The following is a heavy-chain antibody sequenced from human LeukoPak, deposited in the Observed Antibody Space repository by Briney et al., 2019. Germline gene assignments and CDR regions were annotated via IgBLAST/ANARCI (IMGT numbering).Heavy chain of an antibody. D-gene: IGHD3-10*01. CDR2: IYYSGST. CDR1: GGSISSSSYY. V-gene: IGHV4-39*01. CDR3: ARHDSTGSGSWVVGVY. J-gene: IGHJ4*02. Sequence: PSEPLSRTCTVSGGSISSSSYYWGWIRQPPGQGLEWIGSIYYSGSTYYNPSLKSRVTISVDTSKNQFALKLSSVTAADTAVYYCARHDSTGSGSWVVGVYWGQGTLVTVSS.